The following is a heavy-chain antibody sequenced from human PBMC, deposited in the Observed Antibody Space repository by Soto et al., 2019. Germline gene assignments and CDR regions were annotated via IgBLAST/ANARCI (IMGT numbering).Heavy chain of an antibody. CDR3: VKAGPTGGRVFDY. CDR1: GFTFRTYG. Sequence: PGGSLRLSCAASGFTFRTYGMHWVRLAPGKGLEWVAVIWHDSSNKYYGDSVKGRFTISRDNSENTSYLQMNTLRVEDTSVYYWVKAGPTGGRVFDYGAQGPLVT. V-gene: IGHV3-33*06. CDR2: IWHDSSNK. D-gene: IGHD3-10*01. J-gene: IGHJ4*02.